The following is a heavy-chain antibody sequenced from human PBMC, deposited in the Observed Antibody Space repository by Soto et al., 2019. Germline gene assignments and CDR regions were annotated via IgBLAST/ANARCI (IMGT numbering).Heavy chain of an antibody. CDR3: AKGSWSWDYYYGMDV. J-gene: IGHJ6*02. CDR1: GFTFSSYG. V-gene: IGHV3-30*18. Sequence: GSLRLSCAASGFTFSSYGMHWVRQAPGKGLEWVAVISYDGSNKYYADSVKGRFTISRDNSKNTLYLQMNSLRAEDTAVYYCAKGSWSWDYYYGMDVWGQGTTVTVSS. CDR2: ISYDGSNK. D-gene: IGHD7-27*01.